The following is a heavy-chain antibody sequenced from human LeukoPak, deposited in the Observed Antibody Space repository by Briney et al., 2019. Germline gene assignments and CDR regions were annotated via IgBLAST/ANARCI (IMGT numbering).Heavy chain of an antibody. J-gene: IGHJ3*01. V-gene: IGHV3-7*03. CDR1: GFTFSSYW. CDR2: INHNGNVN. CDR3: AKGRLGKQPYDGFDV. Sequence: GGSLRLSCAASGFTFSSYWMNWARQAPGKGLEWVASINHNGNVNYYVDSVKGRFTISRDNAKNSLYLQMSNLRAEDTAVYYCAKGRLGKQPYDGFDVWGQGTMVTVSS. D-gene: IGHD6-13*01.